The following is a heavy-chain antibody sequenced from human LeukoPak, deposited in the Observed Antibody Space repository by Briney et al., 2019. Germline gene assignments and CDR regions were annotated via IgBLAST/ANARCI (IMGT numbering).Heavy chain of an antibody. D-gene: IGHD3/OR15-3a*01. V-gene: IGHV3-30*18. Sequence: GRSLRLSCVASGFPFSSNGMHWVRQAPAKGPEWVAVISYDGTNKYYADSVKGRFTISRDNSKNTLYLQMNSLRGEDTAVYYCAKDHSGWLLNRYGMDVWGQGTTVTVSS. CDR2: ISYDGTNK. CDR1: GFPFSSNG. CDR3: AKDHSGWLLNRYGMDV. J-gene: IGHJ6*02.